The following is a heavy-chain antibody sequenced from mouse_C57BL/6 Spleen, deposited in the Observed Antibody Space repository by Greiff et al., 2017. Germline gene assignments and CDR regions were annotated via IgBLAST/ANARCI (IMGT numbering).Heavy chain of an antibody. CDR1: GYAFSSYW. J-gene: IGHJ2*01. Sequence: QVQLQQSGAELVKPGASVKISCKASGYAFSSYWMNWVKQRPGKGLEWIGQIYPGDGDTNYNGKFKGKATLTADKSSSTAYMQLSSLTSEDSAVYFCARVIGSSYVFFDYCGQGTTLTVSS. D-gene: IGHD1-1*01. CDR2: IYPGDGDT. CDR3: ARVIGSSYVFFDY. V-gene: IGHV1-80*01.